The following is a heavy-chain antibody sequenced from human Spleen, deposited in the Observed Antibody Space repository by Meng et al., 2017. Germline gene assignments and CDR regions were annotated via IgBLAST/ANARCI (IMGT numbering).Heavy chain of an antibody. CDR1: GYTFTTYG. V-gene: IGHV1-18*01. Sequence: ASVKVSCKASGYTFTTYGISWVRQAPGQGLEWMGWISGYNGNTNYAQKLQGRVTMTTDTSTSTAYMELRSLRSDDTAMYYCARDEDISAAGKLFGDYWGQGTLVTVSS. D-gene: IGHD6-13*01. J-gene: IGHJ4*02. CDR2: ISGYNGNT. CDR3: ARDEDISAAGKLFGDY.